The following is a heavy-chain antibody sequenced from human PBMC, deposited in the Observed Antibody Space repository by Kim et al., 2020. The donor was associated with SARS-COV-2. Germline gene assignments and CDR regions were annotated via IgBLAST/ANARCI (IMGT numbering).Heavy chain of an antibody. CDR3: AKEGAPAAKYGMDV. V-gene: IGHV3-23*01. D-gene: IGHD2-2*01. CDR2: VSSSGGTT. CDR1: GLTFSSYA. J-gene: IGHJ6*02. Sequence: GGSLRLSCAASGLTFSSYAVSWVRQAPGKGLEWVSAVSSSGGTTYYADSVKGRFLISRANSENTAYLQMNALRAEDTAVSYCAKEGAPAAKYGMDVWGQG.